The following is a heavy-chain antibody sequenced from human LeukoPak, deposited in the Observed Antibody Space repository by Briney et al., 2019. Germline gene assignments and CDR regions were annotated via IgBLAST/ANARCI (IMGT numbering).Heavy chain of an antibody. J-gene: IGHJ5*02. V-gene: IGHV4-30-4*01. CDR2: IYYSGST. CDR3: ARGAIRWFGELLRWFDP. CDR1: GVPISSGDYY. Sequence: SQTLSLTCTVSGVPISSGDYYWRWIRQPPGKGLEWTGYIYYSGSTYYNPSLKSRVTISVDTSKNQFSLKLSSVTAADTAVYYCARGAIRWFGELLRWFDPWGQGTLVTVSS. D-gene: IGHD3-10*01.